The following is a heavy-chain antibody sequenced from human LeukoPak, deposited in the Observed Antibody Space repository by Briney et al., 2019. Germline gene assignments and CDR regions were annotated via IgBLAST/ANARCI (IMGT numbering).Heavy chain of an antibody. J-gene: IGHJ4*02. CDR1: GFTFSSYA. CDR2: ISGSGGST. D-gene: IGHD6-6*01. V-gene: IGHV3-23*01. CDR3: ARSMRSSSRSYIDY. Sequence: PGGSLRLSCAASGFTFSSYAMSWVSQAPGKGLKWVSAISGSGGSTYYADSVKGRFTISRDNSKNTLYLQMNSLRAEDTAVYYCARSMRSSSRSYIDYWGQGTLVTVSS.